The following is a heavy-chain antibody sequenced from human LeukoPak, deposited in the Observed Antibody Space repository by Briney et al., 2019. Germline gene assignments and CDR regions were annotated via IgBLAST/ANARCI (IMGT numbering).Heavy chain of an antibody. V-gene: IGHV4-38-2*02. D-gene: IGHD4-17*01. CDR3: ARDWATVTELDY. J-gene: IGHJ4*02. CDR2: IYYSGST. CDR1: GFTFTSYE. Sequence: LRLSCAASGFTFTSYEMNCVRQPPGKGLEWIGSIYYSGSTYYNPSLKSRVTISVDTSKNQFSLKLSSVTAADTAVYYCARDWATVTELDYWGQGTLVTVSS.